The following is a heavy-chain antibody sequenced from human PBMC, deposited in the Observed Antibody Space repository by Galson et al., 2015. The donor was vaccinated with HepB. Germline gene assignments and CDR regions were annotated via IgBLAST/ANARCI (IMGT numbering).Heavy chain of an antibody. D-gene: IGHD3-10*01. CDR1: GFTFSSYA. J-gene: IGHJ6*02. CDR3: ARDLEYYGSGSYYSHLYYYGMDV. V-gene: IGHV3-30-3*01. CDR2: ISYDGSNK. Sequence: SLRLSCAASGFTFSSYAMHWVRQAPGKGLEWVAVISYDGSNKYYADSVKGRFTISRDNSKNTLYLQMNSLRAEDTAVYYCARDLEYYGSGSYYSHLYYYGMDVWGQGTTVTVSS.